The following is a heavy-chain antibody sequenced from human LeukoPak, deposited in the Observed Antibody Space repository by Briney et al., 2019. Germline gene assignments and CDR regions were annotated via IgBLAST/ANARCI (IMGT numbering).Heavy chain of an antibody. Sequence: GASVEVSCKASGYTFNNYGMSWVRQAPGQGLEWMGWINPNSGGTNYAQKFQGRVTMTRDTSISTAYMELSRLRSDDTAVYYCATGTWGVDYWGQGTLVTVSS. CDR1: GYTFNNYG. CDR2: INPNSGGT. D-gene: IGHD3-16*01. CDR3: ATGTWGVDY. V-gene: IGHV1-2*02. J-gene: IGHJ4*02.